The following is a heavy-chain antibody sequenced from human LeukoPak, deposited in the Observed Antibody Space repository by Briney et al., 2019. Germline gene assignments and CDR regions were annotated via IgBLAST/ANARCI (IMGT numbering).Heavy chain of an antibody. Sequence: SETLSLTCTVSGGSISSYYWSWIRQPAGKGLEWIWRMYTSGSTNYNPSLKSRVTMSLDTSKNQFSLKLSSVTAADTAVYYCARDKFRYFDYWGQGTLVTVSS. CDR1: GGSISSYY. J-gene: IGHJ4*02. D-gene: IGHD2-21*01. CDR2: MYTSGST. V-gene: IGHV4-4*07. CDR3: ARDKFRYFDY.